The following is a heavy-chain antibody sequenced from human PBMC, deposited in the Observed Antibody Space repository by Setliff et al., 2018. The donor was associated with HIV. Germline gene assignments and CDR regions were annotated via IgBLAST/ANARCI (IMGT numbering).Heavy chain of an antibody. Sequence: ASVKVSCKSLGYTFTNYDIFWVRQAAGQGLEWMARMNPYSGDTVLAQRFHGRVTLTRNSSKRTAYMALSSLRCEDTAVYYCTRGPWGYDFWNGPSPMEVWGQGTTVTVSS. CDR3: TRGPWGYDFWNGPSPMEV. D-gene: IGHD3-3*01. CDR2: MNPYSGDT. J-gene: IGHJ6*02. CDR1: GYTFTNYD. V-gene: IGHV1-8*01.